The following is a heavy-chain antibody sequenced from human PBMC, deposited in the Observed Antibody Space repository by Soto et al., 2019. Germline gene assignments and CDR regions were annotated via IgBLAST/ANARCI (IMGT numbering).Heavy chain of an antibody. V-gene: IGHV1-18*01. J-gene: IGHJ4*02. CDR1: GYTFTSYG. CDR2: VNIYKGNT. D-gene: IGHD5-18*01. Sequence: QVQLVQSGAEVKKPGASVKVSCKASGYTFTSYGINWVRQAPGQGLEWMGWVNIYKGNTNYAQKLQGRVTMTTDTSTSTAYLELRSLRSDDTAVYDCARERGGYSYGDYWGQGTQVTVSS. CDR3: ARERGGYSYGDY.